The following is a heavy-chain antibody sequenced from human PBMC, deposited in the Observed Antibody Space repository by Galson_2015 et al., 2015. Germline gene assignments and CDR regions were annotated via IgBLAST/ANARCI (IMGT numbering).Heavy chain of an antibody. Sequence: SLRLSCAASGFTFRSYGMHWVRQAPGKGLEWVAVIWYDGSNKYYADSVKGRFTISRDNSKNTLYLQMNSLRAEDTAVYYCARDFDGNSIAVAGIFDYWGQGTLVTVSS. CDR1: GFTFRSYG. CDR3: ARDFDGNSIAVAGIFDY. CDR2: IWYDGSNK. V-gene: IGHV3-33*01. D-gene: IGHD6-19*01. J-gene: IGHJ4*02.